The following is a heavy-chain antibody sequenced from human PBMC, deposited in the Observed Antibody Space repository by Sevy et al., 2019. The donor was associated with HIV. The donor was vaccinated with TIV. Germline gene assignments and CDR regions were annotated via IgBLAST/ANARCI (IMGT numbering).Heavy chain of an antibody. D-gene: IGHD3-10*01. J-gene: IGHJ4*02. Sequence: GGCLRLSCAASGFTFNYYFMNWVRQAPGKGLEWVSYISSQSSYIHYADSVKGRFTISRDNAKNSLFLQMDSLRADDTAVYYCARRDYYGSLYYFDYWGQGALVTVSS. V-gene: IGHV3-21*01. CDR3: ARRDYYGSLYYFDY. CDR1: GFTFNYYF. CDR2: ISSQSSYI.